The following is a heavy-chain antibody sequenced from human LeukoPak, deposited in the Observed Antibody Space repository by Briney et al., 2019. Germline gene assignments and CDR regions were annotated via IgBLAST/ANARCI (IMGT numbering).Heavy chain of an antibody. CDR3: ARGATVAD. CDR2: ISSSSSTI. J-gene: IGHJ4*02. D-gene: IGHD6-19*01. V-gene: IGHV3-48*04. Sequence: GGSLRLSCAASGLTVSSYSMNWVRQAPGKGLEWVSYISSSSSTIYYADSVKGRFTISRDNAKNSLYLQMNSLRAEDTAVYYCARGATVADWGQGTLVTVSS. CDR1: GLTVSSYS.